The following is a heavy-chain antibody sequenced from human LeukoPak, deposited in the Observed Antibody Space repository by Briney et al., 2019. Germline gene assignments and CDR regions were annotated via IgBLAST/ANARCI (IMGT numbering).Heavy chain of an antibody. CDR1: GFTFTDYA. J-gene: IGHJ3*02. D-gene: IGHD3-16*02. CDR2: ISDNGGET. CDR3: ALNGREIPSGAFDI. Sequence: GGSLRLSCAASGFTFTDYAMSWVRQAPEKGLEWISTISDNGGETYYADSVKGRFTISRDNSKNTLYLQMNSLRVEDTAVYYCALNGREIPSGAFDIWGQGTVVTVSS. V-gene: IGHV3-23*01.